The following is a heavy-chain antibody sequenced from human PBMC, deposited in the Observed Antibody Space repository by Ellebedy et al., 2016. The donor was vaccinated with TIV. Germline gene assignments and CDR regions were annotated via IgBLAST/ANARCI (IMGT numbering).Heavy chain of an antibody. V-gene: IGHV4-34*01. Sequence: SETLSLXCAVYGGSFSGYYWSWIRQPPGKGLEWIGEINHSGSTNYNPSLKSRVTISVDTSKNQFSLKLSSVTAADTAVYYCARGAKGPKRYSSSWYERYYYYMDVWGKGTTVTVSS. CDR1: GGSFSGYY. CDR2: INHSGST. D-gene: IGHD6-13*01. CDR3: ARGAKGPKRYSSSWYERYYYYMDV. J-gene: IGHJ6*03.